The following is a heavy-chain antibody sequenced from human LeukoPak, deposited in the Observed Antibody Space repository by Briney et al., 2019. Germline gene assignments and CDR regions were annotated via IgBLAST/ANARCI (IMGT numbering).Heavy chain of an antibody. J-gene: IGHJ4*02. CDR3: ARSTPIPYYFDY. CDR1: GGSISSSSYY. CDR2: IYYSGST. Sequence: PSETLSLTCTVSGGSISSSSYYWGWIRQPPGKGLEWIGSIYYSGSTYYNPSLKSRVTISVDTSKNQFSLKLSSVTAADTAVYYCARSTPIPYYFDYWGQGTLVTVSS. V-gene: IGHV4-39*01.